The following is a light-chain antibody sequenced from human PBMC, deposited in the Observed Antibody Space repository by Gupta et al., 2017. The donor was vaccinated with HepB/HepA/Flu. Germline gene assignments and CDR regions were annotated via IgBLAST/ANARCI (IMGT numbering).Light chain of an antibody. J-gene: IGKJ4*01. Sequence: DIKMTQSPSSLSASVGDRVTITCRASQGISSDVGWYQQKPGKAPKRLIYAASSLESGVPSRFSGSGSGTEFTLTISSLQPEDFAIYYCLQHNSYPLTFGGGTKVEIK. CDR3: LQHNSYPLT. CDR2: AAS. V-gene: IGKV1-17*01. CDR1: QGISSD.